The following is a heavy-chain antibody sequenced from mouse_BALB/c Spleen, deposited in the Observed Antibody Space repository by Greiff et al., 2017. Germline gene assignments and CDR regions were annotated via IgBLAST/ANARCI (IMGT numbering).Heavy chain of an antibody. CDR3: ARGVTIGTMGAMDY. D-gene: IGHD2-14*01. J-gene: IGHJ4*01. V-gene: IGHV5-4*02. CDR2: ISDGGSYT. CDR1: GFTFSDYY. Sequence: EVKLVESGGGLVKPGGSLKLSCAASGFTFSDYYMYWVRQTPEKRLEWVATISDGGSYTYYPDSVKGRFTISRDNAKNNLYLQMSSLKSEDTAMYYCARGVTIGTMGAMDYWGQGTSVTVSS.